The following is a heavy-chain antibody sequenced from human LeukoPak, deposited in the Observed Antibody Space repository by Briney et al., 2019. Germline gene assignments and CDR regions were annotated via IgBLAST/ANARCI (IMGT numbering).Heavy chain of an antibody. CDR1: GYTFTSYD. CDR2: MNPNSGNT. V-gene: IGHV1-8*01. J-gene: IGHJ6*02. CDR3: ARADIVVVPAATDPYYYYGMDV. D-gene: IGHD2-2*01. Sequence: ASVKVSCKASGYTFTSYDINWARQATGQGLEWMGWMNPNSGNTGHAQKFQGRVTMTRNTSISTAYMELSSLRSEDTAVYYCARADIVVVPAATDPYYYYGMDVWGQGTTVTVSS.